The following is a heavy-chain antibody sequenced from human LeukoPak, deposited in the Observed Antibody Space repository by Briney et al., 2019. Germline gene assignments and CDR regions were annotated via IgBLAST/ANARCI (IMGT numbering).Heavy chain of an antibody. CDR1: GFTFDDYG. Sequence: GGSLRLSCAASGFTFDDYGMSWVRQAPGKGLEWVSGINWNGGSTGYADSAKGRFTISRDNAKNSLYLQMNSLRAEDTALYHCARDLDYGLDYWGQGTLVTVSS. J-gene: IGHJ4*02. V-gene: IGHV3-20*01. D-gene: IGHD4-17*01. CDR3: ARDLDYGLDY. CDR2: INWNGGST.